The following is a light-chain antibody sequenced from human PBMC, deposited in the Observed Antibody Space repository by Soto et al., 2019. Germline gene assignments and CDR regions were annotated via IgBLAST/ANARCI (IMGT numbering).Light chain of an antibody. CDR1: SSDVGSYNL. CDR2: EGS. CDR3: CSYAGIYV. Sequence: QSVLTQPASVSGSPGQSITISCTGTSSDVGSYNLVPWYQQHPGKAPKLMIYEGSKRPSGVSNRFSGSKSGNTASLTISGLQAEDEADYYCCSYAGIYVFGTGTKVTV. J-gene: IGLJ1*01. V-gene: IGLV2-23*01.